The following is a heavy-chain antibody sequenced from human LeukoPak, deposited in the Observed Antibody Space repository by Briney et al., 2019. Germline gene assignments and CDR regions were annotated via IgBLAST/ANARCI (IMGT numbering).Heavy chain of an antibody. CDR1: GFTFSRYW. J-gene: IGHJ5*02. D-gene: IGHD4-11*01. CDR3: ARVLPYDYINRFDR. Sequence: GGSLRLSCAASGFTFSRYWMSWVRQAPGKGLEWVANINQGGSEKYYVDSVKGRFTISRDNAKNSLYLQMNSLRAGDTAVYYCARVLPYDYINRFDRWGQGALVTVSS. CDR2: INQGGSEK. V-gene: IGHV3-7*01.